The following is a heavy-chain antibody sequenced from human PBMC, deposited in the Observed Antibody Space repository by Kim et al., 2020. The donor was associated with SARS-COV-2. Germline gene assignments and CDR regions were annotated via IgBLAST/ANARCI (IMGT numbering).Heavy chain of an antibody. CDR1: GGTFSSYA. CDR3: AGDSGYNWNDDYYGMDV. Sequence: SVKVSCKASGGTFSSYAISWVRQAPGQGLEWMGGIIPIFGPANYAQQFQGRVTITADESTSTAYMELSSLRSEDTAVYYCAGDSGYNWNDDYYGMDVWGQGTTVTVSS. J-gene: IGHJ6*02. V-gene: IGHV1-69*13. CDR2: IIPIFGPA. D-gene: IGHD1-1*01.